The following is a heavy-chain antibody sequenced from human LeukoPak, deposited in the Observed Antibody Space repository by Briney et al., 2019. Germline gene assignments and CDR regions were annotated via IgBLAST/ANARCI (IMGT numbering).Heavy chain of an antibody. Sequence: SETLSLTCAVYGGSFSGYYWSWIRQPPGKGLEWIGEINHSGSTNYNPSLKSRVTISVDTSKNPFSLKLSSVTAADTAVYYCAGNTGLGRDYWGQGTLVTVSS. CDR1: GGSFSGYY. V-gene: IGHV4-34*01. CDR2: INHSGST. D-gene: IGHD4-23*01. CDR3: AGNTGLGRDY. J-gene: IGHJ4*02.